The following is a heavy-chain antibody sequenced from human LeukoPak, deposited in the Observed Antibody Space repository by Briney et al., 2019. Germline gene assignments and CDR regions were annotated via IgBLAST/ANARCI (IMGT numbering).Heavy chain of an antibody. Sequence: SETLSLTCTVSGGSISTYYWTWIRQPAGRGLEWIGRIYTSGSTNYNPSLKSRVTMSVDTSKNQFSLKLSSVTAADTAVYYCAIYNLGELPLDYWGQGTLVTVSS. V-gene: IGHV4-4*07. D-gene: IGHD3-16*01. J-gene: IGHJ4*02. CDR1: GGSISTYY. CDR2: IYTSGST. CDR3: AIYNLGELPLDY.